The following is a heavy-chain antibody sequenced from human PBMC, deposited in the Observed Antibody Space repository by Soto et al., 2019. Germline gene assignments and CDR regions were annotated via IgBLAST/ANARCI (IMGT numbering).Heavy chain of an antibody. CDR1: GGSISRGDYY. CDR3: ARIYYDSSGYYREFDY. V-gene: IGHV4-30-4*01. Sequence: PSETLSLTCTVSGGSISRGDYYWSWIRQPPGKGLEWIGYIYYSGSTYYNPSLKSRVTISVDTSKNQFSLKLSSVTAADTAVYYCARIYYDSSGYYREFDYWGQGTLVTVSS. CDR2: IYYSGST. J-gene: IGHJ4*02. D-gene: IGHD3-22*01.